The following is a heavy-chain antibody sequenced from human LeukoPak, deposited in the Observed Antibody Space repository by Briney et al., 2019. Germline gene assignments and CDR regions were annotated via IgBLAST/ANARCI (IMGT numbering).Heavy chain of an antibody. D-gene: IGHD1-7*01. V-gene: IGHV1-2*02. CDR2: INPNNGGT. Sequence: ASVKVSCKASGYTFTDYYMHWVRQAPGQGLEWMGWINPNNGGTDYAQKFQGRVTLTRDTSIDTAHMDLGRLTSDDTAVYYCARGLELVTGPLNWFDSWGLGTLVTVSS. CDR1: GYTFTDYY. J-gene: IGHJ5*01. CDR3: ARGLELVTGPLNWFDS.